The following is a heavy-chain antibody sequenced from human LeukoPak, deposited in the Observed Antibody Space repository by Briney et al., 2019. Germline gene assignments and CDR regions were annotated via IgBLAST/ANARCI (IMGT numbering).Heavy chain of an antibody. J-gene: IGHJ4*02. Sequence: GGSLRLSCAASGFTFSSYWMSWVRQAPGKGLEWVANIKQDGSEKYDVDSVKGRFTTSSDNAKNSLYLQMNSLRAEDTAVYYCARSPTYFDYWGQGTLVTVSS. CDR3: ARSPTYFDY. CDR2: IKQDGSEK. CDR1: GFTFSSYW. V-gene: IGHV3-7*01.